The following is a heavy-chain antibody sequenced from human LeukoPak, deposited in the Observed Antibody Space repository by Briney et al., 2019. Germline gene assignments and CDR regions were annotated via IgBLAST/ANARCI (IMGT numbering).Heavy chain of an antibody. V-gene: IGHV3-72*01. J-gene: IGHJ3*02. CDR2: ARNKGNSYTT. D-gene: IGHD4-23*01. Sequence: SLSLLCTAWGLNLRYHYIQGLRQPPGKGRERVGRARNKGNSYTTECAASVKGRSTISRDDSKNSLFLQMNSLRTEDTAVYYCARDGGTGGNTAFAIWGQGTMVTVSS. CDR1: GLNLRYHY. CDR3: ARDGGTGGNTAFAI.